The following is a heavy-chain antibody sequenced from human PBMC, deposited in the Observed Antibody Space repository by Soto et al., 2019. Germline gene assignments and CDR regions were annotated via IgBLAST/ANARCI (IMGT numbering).Heavy chain of an antibody. J-gene: IGHJ4*02. D-gene: IGHD3-10*01. CDR1: GGSISSSNW. CDR2: IYHSGST. CDR3: ARDPRLYYGSGSPYYFDY. V-gene: IGHV4-4*02. Sequence: QVQLQESGPGLVKPSGTLSLTCAVSGGSISSSNWWSWVRQPPGKGLEWIGEIYHSGSTNYNPSLKRRVTISVDKSKNQFSLKLSSVTAADTAVYYCARDPRLYYGSGSPYYFDYWGQGTLVTVSS.